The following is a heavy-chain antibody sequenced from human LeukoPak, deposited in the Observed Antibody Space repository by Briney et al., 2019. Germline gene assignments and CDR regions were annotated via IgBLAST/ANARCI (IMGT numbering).Heavy chain of an antibody. CDR3: ARAKTLFDY. Sequence: ASVKVSCKASGYTFAIYYIHWVRQAPGQGLEWMGIINPSGGSTSYAQKFQGRVTKTRDTSTSTVYMELSSLRSEDTAVYYCARAKTLFDYWGQGTLVTVSS. V-gene: IGHV1-46*01. J-gene: IGHJ4*02. CDR2: INPSGGST. D-gene: IGHD2/OR15-2a*01. CDR1: GYTFAIYY.